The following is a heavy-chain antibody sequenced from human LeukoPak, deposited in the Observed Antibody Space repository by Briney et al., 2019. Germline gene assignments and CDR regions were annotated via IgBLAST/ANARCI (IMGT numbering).Heavy chain of an antibody. CDR2: INHSGST. J-gene: IGHJ6*04. Sequence: SETLSLTCAVYGGSFSGYYWSWIRQPPGKGLEWIGEINHSGSTNYNPSLKSRVTISVDTSKNQFSLKLSSVTAADTAVYYCARGGGGYDSGTPHYYYGMDVWGKGTTVTVSS. D-gene: IGHD3-10*01. CDR3: ARGGGGYDSGTPHYYYGMDV. V-gene: IGHV4-34*01. CDR1: GGSFSGYY.